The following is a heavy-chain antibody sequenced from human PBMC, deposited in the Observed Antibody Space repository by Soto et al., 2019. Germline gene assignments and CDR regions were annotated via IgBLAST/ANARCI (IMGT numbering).Heavy chain of an antibody. Sequence: QVQLAQSGAEVKKPGASVKVSCKASGYTFTSYAMHWVRQAPGQRLEWMGWINAGNGNTKYSQKFQGRVTITRDTSASTAYMELSSLRSEDTAVYYCARERVVVVVVAATPEFDPWGQGTLVTVSS. CDR2: INAGNGNT. J-gene: IGHJ5*02. D-gene: IGHD2-15*01. CDR3: ARERVVVVVVAATPEFDP. CDR1: GYTFTSYA. V-gene: IGHV1-3*01.